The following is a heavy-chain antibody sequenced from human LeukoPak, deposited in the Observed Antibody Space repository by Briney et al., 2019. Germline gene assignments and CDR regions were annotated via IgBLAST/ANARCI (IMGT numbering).Heavy chain of an antibody. D-gene: IGHD5-24*01. CDR3: VRFGALHNYFEY. V-gene: IGHV3-7*01. CDR1: GFTFSDYW. J-gene: IGHJ4*02. CDR2: IKLDGSEK. Sequence: GGSLRLSCAASGFTFSDYWMSWVRQAPGKGLEWVANIKLDGSEKYYVDSVKGRFTITRDNAKNSLFLQMDSLRAEDTAIYYCVRFGALHNYFEYWGQGTLVTVSS.